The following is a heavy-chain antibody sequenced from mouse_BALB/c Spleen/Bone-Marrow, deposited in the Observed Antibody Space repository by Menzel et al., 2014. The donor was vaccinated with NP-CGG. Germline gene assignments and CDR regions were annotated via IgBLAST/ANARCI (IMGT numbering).Heavy chain of an antibody. CDR1: GYAFSSYW. CDR2: IYPGDGET. J-gene: IGHJ3*01. CDR3: ARTGNLAWFAY. V-gene: IGHV1-80*01. Sequence: VQLQQSGAELVRPGSSVKISCKASGYAFSSYWMNWVEQRPGQGLEWIGQIYPGDGETNYNGKFKGKATLTADKSSSTAYMQLSSLTSEDSAVYFCARTGNLAWFAYWGQGTLVTVSA. D-gene: IGHD2-1*01.